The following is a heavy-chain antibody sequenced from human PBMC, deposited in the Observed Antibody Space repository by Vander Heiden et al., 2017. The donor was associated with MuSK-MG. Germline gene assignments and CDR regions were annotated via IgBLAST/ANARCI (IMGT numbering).Heavy chain of an antibody. Sequence: QVQLQESGPGLVKPSQTLSLTCTVSGGSISSGGYYWSWIRQHPGKGLEWIGYIYYSGSTYYNQSLKSRVTISVDTSKNQFSRKLSSVTAAETAVYYCARDRDYYDSSGYYHAFDIWGQGTMVTVSS. J-gene: IGHJ3*02. V-gene: IGHV4-31*03. CDR2: IYYSGST. CDR1: GGSISSGGYY. CDR3: ARDRDYYDSSGYYHAFDI. D-gene: IGHD3-22*01.